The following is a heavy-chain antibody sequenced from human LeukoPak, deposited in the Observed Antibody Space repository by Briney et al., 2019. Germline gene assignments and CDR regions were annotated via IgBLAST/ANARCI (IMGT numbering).Heavy chain of an antibody. Sequence: GGSLRLSCAASGFTFTNYEMNWVRQAPGKGLEWISYIDNDGWPTYFAESVKGRFTITRDDAKSSLYLQMDSLTVEDTAVYYCARDLIGWSLDPWGQGTLVTVSS. CDR1: GFTFTNYE. D-gene: IGHD2-15*01. CDR3: ARDLIGWSLDP. J-gene: IGHJ5*02. V-gene: IGHV3-48*03. CDR2: IDNDGWPT.